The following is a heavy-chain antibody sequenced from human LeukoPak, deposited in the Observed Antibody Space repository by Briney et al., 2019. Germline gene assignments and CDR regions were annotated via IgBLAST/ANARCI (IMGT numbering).Heavy chain of an antibody. Sequence: ASVKVSCKASGYTFTSYAMNWVRQAPGQGLEWMGWINTNTGNPTYAQGFTGRFVFSLDTSVSTAYLQISSLKAEDTAVYYCAGDRESQLPYYFYGMDVWGQGTTVTVSS. CDR3: AGDRESQLPYYFYGMDV. CDR2: INTNTGNP. D-gene: IGHD2-2*01. V-gene: IGHV7-4-1*02. J-gene: IGHJ6*02. CDR1: GYTFTSYA.